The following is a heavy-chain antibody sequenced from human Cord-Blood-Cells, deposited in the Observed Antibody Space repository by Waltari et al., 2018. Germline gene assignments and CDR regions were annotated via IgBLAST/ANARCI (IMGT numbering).Heavy chain of an antibody. CDR1: GGSISSSRYY. V-gene: IGHV4-39*01. CDR2: IYYSGST. J-gene: IGHJ4*02. D-gene: IGHD3-22*01. Sequence: QLQLQESGPGLVKPSETLSLTCTVSGGSISSSRYYWGWIRQPPGKGLEWIGSIYYSGSTYYNPFLKSRVTISVDTSKNQFSLKLSSVTAADTAVYYCAIYDSSGYYFDYWGQGTLVTVSS. CDR3: AIYDSSGYYFDY.